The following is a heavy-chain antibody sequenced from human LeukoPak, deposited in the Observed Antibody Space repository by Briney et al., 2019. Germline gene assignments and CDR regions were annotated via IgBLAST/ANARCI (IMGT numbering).Heavy chain of an antibody. J-gene: IGHJ3*02. CDR3: AREDTIIKNALDI. V-gene: IGHV4-31*03. CDR2: TFYSGNH. Sequence: PSETLSLTCSVYGDSMKSIGYYWHWLRQHPGEGLEWIGYTFYSGNHYYNPSLQSRVSISVDTSNNQFTLTLTSVTAADTAIYYCAREDTIIKNALDIWGQATTVIVSS. CDR1: GDSMKSIGYY. D-gene: IGHD3-10*01.